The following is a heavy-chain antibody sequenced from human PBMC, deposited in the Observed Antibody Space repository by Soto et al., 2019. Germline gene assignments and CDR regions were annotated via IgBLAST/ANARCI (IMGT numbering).Heavy chain of an antibody. V-gene: IGHV3-23*01. J-gene: IGHJ3*02. CDR1: GFTSSSYA. D-gene: IGHD6-19*01. Sequence: PGGSLRPSCAASGFTSSSYAMSWARQAAGKGLEWVSAISGSGGSTYYADSVKGRFTISRDNSTNTLYLQMNSLRAEDTAVYYFAKGHSSGWYGGIGAFDIWGQGTMVTVSS. CDR2: ISGSGGST. CDR3: AKGHSSGWYGGIGAFDI.